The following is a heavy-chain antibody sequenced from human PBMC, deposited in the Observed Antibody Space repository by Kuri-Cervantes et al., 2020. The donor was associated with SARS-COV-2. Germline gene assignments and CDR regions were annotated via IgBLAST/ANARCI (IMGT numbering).Heavy chain of an antibody. CDR3: AKGVGNYYYGMDV. CDR2: ISGSGGHT. V-gene: IGHV3-23*01. CDR1: GFTFNTFA. Sequence: GGSLRLSCAASGFTFNTFAMSWVRQAPGKGLEWVSGISGSGGHTYYPDSVKGRFTISRDNSKNTLYLQMNSLRAEDTAVYYCAKGVGNYYYGMDVWGQGTTVTVSS. J-gene: IGHJ6*02.